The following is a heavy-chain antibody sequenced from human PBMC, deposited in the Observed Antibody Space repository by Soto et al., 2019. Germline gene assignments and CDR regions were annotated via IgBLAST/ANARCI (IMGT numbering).Heavy chain of an antibody. Sequence: PGGSLRLSCAASGFTFSSYGMHWVRQAPGKGLEWVAVIWYDGSNKYYADSVKGRFTISRDNSKNTLYLQMNSLRAEDTAVYYCARIVGSGYFGTSYYYGMDVWGQGTTVTVSS. CDR1: GFTFSSYG. CDR2: IWYDGSNK. J-gene: IGHJ6*02. D-gene: IGHD3-22*01. CDR3: ARIVGSGYFGTSYYYGMDV. V-gene: IGHV3-33*01.